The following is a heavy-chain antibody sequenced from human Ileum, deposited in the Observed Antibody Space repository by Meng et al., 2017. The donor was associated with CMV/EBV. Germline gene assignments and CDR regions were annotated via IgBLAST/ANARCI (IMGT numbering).Heavy chain of an antibody. CDR2: IYYSGNT. Sequence: GSITGTNYFWAWVRQTPGTGLEWMGNIYYSGNTYYNPSLKSRVTISVDTSKNHFSLRLNSVTAADTAVYFCARHSPVVGVTGIYFDYWGQGTLVTVSS. J-gene: IGHJ4*02. CDR3: ARHSPVVGVTGIYFDY. D-gene: IGHD1-26*01. CDR1: GSITGTNYF. V-gene: IGHV4-39*01.